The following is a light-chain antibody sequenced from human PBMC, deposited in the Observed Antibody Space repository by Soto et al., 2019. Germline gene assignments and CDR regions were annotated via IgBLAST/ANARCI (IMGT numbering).Light chain of an antibody. CDR1: QGVSSGY. J-gene: IGKJ3*01. CDR3: QQRSDWPFT. Sequence: ELVVTHSAGTLSLSSGERATLSCRASQGVSSGYLAWYQQNPGQAPRLLISGASSRATGIPDRFSGSGSGTDFTLTISSLEPEDFAVYYCQQRSDWPFTFGPGTKVDIK. V-gene: IGKV3D-20*02. CDR2: GAS.